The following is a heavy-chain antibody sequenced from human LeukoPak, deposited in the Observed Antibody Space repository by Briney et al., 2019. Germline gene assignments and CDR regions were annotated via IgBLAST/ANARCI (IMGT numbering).Heavy chain of an antibody. CDR3: ARTSSGGSRPLGY. CDR1: GFTFSSYA. CDR2: ISYDGSNK. Sequence: GRSLRLSCAASGFTFSSYAMHWVRQAPGKGLEWVAVISYDGSNKYYADSVKGRFTISRDNSKNTLYLQMNSLRAEDTAVYYCARTSSGGSRPLGYRGQGTLVTVSS. V-gene: IGHV3-30*04. D-gene: IGHD2-15*01. J-gene: IGHJ4*02.